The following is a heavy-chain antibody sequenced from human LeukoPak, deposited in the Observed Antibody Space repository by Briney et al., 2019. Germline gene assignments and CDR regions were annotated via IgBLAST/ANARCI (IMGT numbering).Heavy chain of an antibody. CDR3: ATDGAGFDT. CDR2: INIGGTNT. CDR1: GFTFNDYY. J-gene: IGHJ5*02. Sequence: PGGSLRLSCAASGFTFNDYYMSWIRQAPGKGLERLSYINIGGTNTHYADSVKGRFTISRDNAKKSLYLEMNNLRAEHTAVYYCATDGAGFDTWGQGVLVTVSS. V-gene: IGHV3-11*01.